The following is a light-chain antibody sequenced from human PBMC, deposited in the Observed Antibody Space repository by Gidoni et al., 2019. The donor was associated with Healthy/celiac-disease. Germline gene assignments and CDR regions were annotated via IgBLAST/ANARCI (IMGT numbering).Light chain of an antibody. J-gene: IGLJ2*01. CDR2: DDS. CDR3: QVWDSSSDHPNVV. V-gene: IGLV3-21*03. Sequence: SYVLTQPPSVSVAPGTTARITCGGNNIGSKSVHWYQQKPGQAPVLVVYDDSDRPSGIPGRFSGSNSGNTATLTSSRVEAGDEADYYCQVWDSSSDHPNVVFGGGTKLTVL. CDR1: NIGSKS.